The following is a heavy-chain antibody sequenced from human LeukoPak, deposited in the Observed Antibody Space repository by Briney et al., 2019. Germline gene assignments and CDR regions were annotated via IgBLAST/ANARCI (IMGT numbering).Heavy chain of an antibody. CDR3: AKDQAAPVDYFDY. CDR2: ISGSGDSI. CDR1: GFTFSSYA. V-gene: IGHV3-23*01. J-gene: IGHJ4*02. D-gene: IGHD6-13*01. Sequence: PGGSLRLSCAASGFTFSSYAMSWVRQAPGKGLEWVSGISGSGDSIWYADSVKGRFTISRDNSKNTLYLQTNSLRAEDTAVYYCAKDQAAPVDYFDYWGQGTLVTVSS.